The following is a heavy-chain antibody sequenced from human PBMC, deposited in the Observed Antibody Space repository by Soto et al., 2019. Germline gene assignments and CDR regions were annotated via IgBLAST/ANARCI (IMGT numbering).Heavy chain of an antibody. D-gene: IGHD3-3*01. CDR1: GFTFDDHV. J-gene: IGHJ6*02. CDR3: ARSWSGSTSGRVDV. CDR2: ISWNGYSI. V-gene: IGHV3-9*01. Sequence: PGGSLRLSCVASGFTFDDHVMHWVRQVPGKGLEWVGHISWNGYSIGYGGSVRGRLIISRGNAKNTLYLQMNSLRPEDTALYYCARSWSGSTSGRVDVWGQGTTVTVSS.